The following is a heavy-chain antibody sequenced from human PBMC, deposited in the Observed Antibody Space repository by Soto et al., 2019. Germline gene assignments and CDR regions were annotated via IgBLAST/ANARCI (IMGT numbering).Heavy chain of an antibody. J-gene: IGHJ4*02. CDR3: ARRV. CDR1: GFTFSHYP. Sequence: EVQVSESGGGLVQPGGSLRLSCATSGFTFSHYPMNWVRQAPGKGLEWDSGISAGGDRTYYADSVKGRFTIFRDNSKNSVSLQMNSLRVEDTAVYYCARRVWGQGTLVTVSS. V-gene: IGHV3-23*01. CDR2: ISAGGDRT.